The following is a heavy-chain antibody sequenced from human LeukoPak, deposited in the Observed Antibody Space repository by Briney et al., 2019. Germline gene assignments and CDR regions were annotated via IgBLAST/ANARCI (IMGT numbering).Heavy chain of an antibody. V-gene: IGHV3-30*02. CDR3: ARDGGIVAPDLAFDY. CDR2: IRNDGSNK. CDR1: GFTFSTYG. D-gene: IGHD5-12*01. J-gene: IGHJ4*02. Sequence: GGSLRLSCAASGFTFSTYGMHWVRQAPGKGLEWVAIIRNDGSNKYYAESVKGRFTISRDNSKNTLYLQMNSLRDEDTAVYYCARDGGIVAPDLAFDYWGQGTLVTVSS.